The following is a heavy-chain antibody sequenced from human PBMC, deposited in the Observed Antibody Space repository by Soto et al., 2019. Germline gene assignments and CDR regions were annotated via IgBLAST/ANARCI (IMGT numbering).Heavy chain of an antibody. CDR3: ARDSRGGNTNWFDP. V-gene: IGHV1-18*04. CDR1: GHTFTGYG. Sequence: RASVKVSCKASGHTFTGYGISWVRQAPGQGLEWMGWISAYNGNTNYAQKLQGRVTMTTDTSTSTAYMELRSLRSDDTAVYYCARDSRGGNTNWFDPWGQGTLVTVSS. CDR2: ISAYNGNT. D-gene: IGHD2-15*01. J-gene: IGHJ5*02.